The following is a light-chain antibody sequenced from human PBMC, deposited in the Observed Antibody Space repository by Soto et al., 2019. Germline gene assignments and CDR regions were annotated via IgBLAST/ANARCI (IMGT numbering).Light chain of an antibody. V-gene: IGLV1-44*01. CDR1: SSNIGSNT. CDR2: SNN. Sequence: QSVLTQPPSASGTPGQRVTISCSGSSSNIGSNTVNWYQQLPGTAPKLLIYSNNQRPSGVPDRFSGSKSGTSASLAISGLQSEDEADYYCAAWDDSLNGWXXXGGXKLTVL. CDR3: AAWDDSLNGWX. J-gene: IGLJ3*02.